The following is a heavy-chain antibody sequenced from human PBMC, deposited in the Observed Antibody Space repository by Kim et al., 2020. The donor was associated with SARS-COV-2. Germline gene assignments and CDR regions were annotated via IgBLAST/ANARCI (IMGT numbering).Heavy chain of an antibody. Sequence: GGSLRLSCAASGFTFSSYWMSWVRQAPGKGLEWAANIKQDGSEKYYVDSVKGRFTISRDNAKNSLYLQMNSLRAEDTAVYYCARDQGNKGGGYDLDYWGQGTLVTVSS. V-gene: IGHV3-7*01. CDR3: ARDQGNKGGGYDLDY. CDR2: IKQDGSEK. J-gene: IGHJ4*02. CDR1: GFTFSSYW. D-gene: IGHD5-12*01.